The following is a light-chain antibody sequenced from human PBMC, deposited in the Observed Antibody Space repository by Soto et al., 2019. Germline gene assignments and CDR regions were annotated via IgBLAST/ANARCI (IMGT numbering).Light chain of an antibody. V-gene: IGKV1-5*01. J-gene: IGKJ1*01. CDR3: QQYSTYWT. Sequence: DIQMTQSPSTLSASVGDRVTLTCRASQSISSWLAWYQQKPGKAPKLLIYDASRLESGVPSRFSGSGSGTEFTLTISSLQPDDFANYYCQQYSTYWTFGQGTKVEMK. CDR2: DAS. CDR1: QSISSW.